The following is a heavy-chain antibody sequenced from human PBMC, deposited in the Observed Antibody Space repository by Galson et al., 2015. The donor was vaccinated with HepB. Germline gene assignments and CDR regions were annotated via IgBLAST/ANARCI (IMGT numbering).Heavy chain of an antibody. CDR2: IIPIFGIA. CDR3: GAYYYDSSGYYSIDY. J-gene: IGHJ4*02. Sequence: SVKVSCKASGGTFSSYAISWVRQAPGQGLEWMGGIIPIFGIANYAQKFQGRVTITADESTSTAYMELSSLRSEDTAVYYCGAYYYDSSGYYSIDYWGQGTLVTASS. CDR1: GGTFSSYA. V-gene: IGHV1-69*13. D-gene: IGHD3-22*01.